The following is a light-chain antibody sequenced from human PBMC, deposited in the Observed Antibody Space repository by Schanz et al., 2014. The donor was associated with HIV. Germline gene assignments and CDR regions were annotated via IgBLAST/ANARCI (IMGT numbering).Light chain of an antibody. CDR2: GNR. J-gene: IGLJ2*01. V-gene: IGLV1-40*01. CDR1: SSNIGSNT. Sequence: QSVLTQPPSASGPPGQRVTISCSGSSSNIGSNTVNWYQQLPGTAPKLLIYGNRYRPSGVPDRFSGSKSGTSASLAITGLQDEDEADYYCQSYDTSLSGVLFGGGTKVTVL. CDR3: QSYDTSLSGVL.